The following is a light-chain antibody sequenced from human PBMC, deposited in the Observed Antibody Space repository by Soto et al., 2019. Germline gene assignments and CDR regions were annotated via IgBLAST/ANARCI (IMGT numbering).Light chain of an antibody. Sequence: DIQMTQSPSTLSASVGDRVTITCRASQSISSWLAWYQQKPGKAPKLLIYGVSSLESGVPSRFSGSGSGTKYTLTIASLQPDDFATYYCQQYETFSGTFGPGTKVDI. J-gene: IGKJ1*01. CDR1: QSISSW. CDR3: QQYETFSGT. V-gene: IGKV1-5*01. CDR2: GVS.